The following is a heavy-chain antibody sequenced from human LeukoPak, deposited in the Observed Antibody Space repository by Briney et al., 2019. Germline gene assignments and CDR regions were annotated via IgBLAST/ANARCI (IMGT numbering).Heavy chain of an antibody. CDR3: VIDSTPF. Sequence: GGSLRLSCAVSGFTFRTYSMNWVRQAPGKGLEWVSYISTTSSTIFYADSVKGRFTISRDNAKNSLYLQMNSLRDEDTAVYCCVIDSTPFWGQGTLVIVSS. D-gene: IGHD2-2*01. J-gene: IGHJ4*02. V-gene: IGHV3-48*02. CDR2: ISTTSSTI. CDR1: GFTFRTYS.